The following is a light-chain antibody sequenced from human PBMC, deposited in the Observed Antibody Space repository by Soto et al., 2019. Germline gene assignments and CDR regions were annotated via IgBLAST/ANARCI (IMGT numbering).Light chain of an antibody. CDR1: SSNIGSNS. CDR3: ASWDDSLNGREV. Sequence: QSVLTQPPSASGTPGQRVTISCSGSSSNIGSNSVNWYQQLPGAAPKLLIYSNNQRPSGVPDRFSGSKSGTSASLAISGLQSADAADYDCASWDDSLNGREVFGTGTKLTVL. V-gene: IGLV1-44*01. J-gene: IGLJ1*01. CDR2: SNN.